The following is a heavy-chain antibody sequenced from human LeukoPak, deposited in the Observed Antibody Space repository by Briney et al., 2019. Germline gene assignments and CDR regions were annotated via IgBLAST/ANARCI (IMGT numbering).Heavy chain of an antibody. CDR2: INHSGST. CDR3: ARGFTTGTPKRGNDWFDP. V-gene: IGHV4-34*01. Sequence: SETLSLTCAVYGGSFSGYYWSWIRQPPGKGLEGIGEINHSGSTNYNPSLQSRVTISADTSKNQFSLKLSSVTAADTAVYYCARGFTTGTPKRGNDWFDPWGQGTLVTVTS. J-gene: IGHJ5*02. CDR1: GGSFSGYY. D-gene: IGHD1-14*01.